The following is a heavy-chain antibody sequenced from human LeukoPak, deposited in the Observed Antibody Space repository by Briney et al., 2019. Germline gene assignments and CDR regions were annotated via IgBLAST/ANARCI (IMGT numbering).Heavy chain of an antibody. CDR2: IYYSGST. D-gene: IGHD4-17*01. J-gene: IGHJ6*04. CDR1: GGSVSSGSYY. Sequence: SETLSLTCTVSGGSVSSGSYYWSWIRQPPGKGLEWIGYIYYSGSTNYNPSLKSRVTISVDTSKNQFSLKLSSVTAADTAVYYCARETTVTTSSYYYYYGMDVWGKGTTVTVSS. V-gene: IGHV4-61*01. CDR3: ARETTVTTSSYYYYYGMDV.